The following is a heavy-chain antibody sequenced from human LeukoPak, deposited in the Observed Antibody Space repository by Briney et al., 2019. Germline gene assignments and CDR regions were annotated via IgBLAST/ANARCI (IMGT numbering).Heavy chain of an antibody. CDR2: IYYSGST. CDR1: GGSISSSSYY. D-gene: IGHD2-2*01. V-gene: IGHV4-39*01. Sequence: PSETLSLTCTVSGGSISSSSYYWGWIRQPPGKGLEWIGSIYYSGSTYYNPSLKSRVTISVDTSKNQFSLKLSSVTAADTAVYYCARPLGYCSSTSCYGDAFDIWGQGTMVTVFS. J-gene: IGHJ3*02. CDR3: ARPLGYCSSTSCYGDAFDI.